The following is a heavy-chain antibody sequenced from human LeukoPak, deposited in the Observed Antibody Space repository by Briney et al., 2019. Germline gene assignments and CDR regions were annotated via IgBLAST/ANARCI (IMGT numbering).Heavy chain of an antibody. D-gene: IGHD6-19*01. V-gene: IGHV3-21*01. J-gene: IGHJ4*02. Sequence: GGSLRLSCAASGFTFSSYSMNWVRQAPGKGLEWVSSISSSSSYIYYADSVKGRFTISRDNAKNSLYLQMNSLRAEDTAVYYCARGRKSSGSDYWGQGTLVTVSS. CDR3: ARGRKSSGSDY. CDR1: GFTFSSYS. CDR2: ISSSSSYI.